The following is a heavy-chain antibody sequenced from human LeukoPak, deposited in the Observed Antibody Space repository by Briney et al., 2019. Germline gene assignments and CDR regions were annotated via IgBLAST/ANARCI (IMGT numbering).Heavy chain of an antibody. V-gene: IGHV1-69*04. CDR2: IIPILGIA. D-gene: IGHD3-10*01. CDR3: ARDTFRITLDY. J-gene: IGHJ4*02. Sequence: ASVKVSCKASGGTFSSSTISWVRQAPGQGLEWMGRIIPILGIANYAQKFQGRVTITADNSTSTAYMELSSLRSENTAVYYCARDTFRITLDYWGQGTLVTVSS. CDR1: GGTFSSST.